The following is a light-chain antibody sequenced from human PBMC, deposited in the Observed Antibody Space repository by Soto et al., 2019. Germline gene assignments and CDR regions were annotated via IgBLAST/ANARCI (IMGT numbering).Light chain of an antibody. CDR1: SGYSNYK. J-gene: IGLJ1*01. Sequence: QPVLTQPPSASASLGASVTLTCTLSSGYSNYKVDWYQQRPGKGPRFVMRVGTGGIVGSKGDGIPDRFSVLGSGLNRYLTINNIQEEAESDYYCGAHHGGGSNFVYVFGTGTKLTVL. CDR2: VGTGGIVG. V-gene: IGLV9-49*01. CDR3: GAHHGGGSNFVYV.